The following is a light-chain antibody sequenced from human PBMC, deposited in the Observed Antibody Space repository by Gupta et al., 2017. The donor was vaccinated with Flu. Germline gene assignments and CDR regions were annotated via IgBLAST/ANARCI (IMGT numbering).Light chain of an antibody. CDR2: LDS. Sequence: DTVLTQSPLSLPVTLGEPASISCRFSQSLPHSIGYNYLDWYLQKPGQSPQLLIFLDSKRAYGVPDRFSGSGSGTDFTLTISRGEAEDVGVYYCTQQLQSPTTFGQGTKLDIK. J-gene: IGKJ2*01. V-gene: IGKV2-28*01. CDR1: QSLPHSIGYNY. CDR3: TQQLQSPTT.